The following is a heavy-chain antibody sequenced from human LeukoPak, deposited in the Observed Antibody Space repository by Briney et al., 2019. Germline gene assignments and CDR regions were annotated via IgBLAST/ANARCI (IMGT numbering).Heavy chain of an antibody. Sequence: ASVKVSCKASGGTFSSYAISWVRQAPGQGLEWMGWINPNSGGTNYAQKFQGWVTMTRDTSISTAYMELSRLRSDDTAVYYCARGYDSSGYYAYWGQGTLVTVSS. CDR2: INPNSGGT. J-gene: IGHJ4*02. CDR1: GGTFSSYA. D-gene: IGHD3-22*01. V-gene: IGHV1-2*04. CDR3: ARGYDSSGYYAY.